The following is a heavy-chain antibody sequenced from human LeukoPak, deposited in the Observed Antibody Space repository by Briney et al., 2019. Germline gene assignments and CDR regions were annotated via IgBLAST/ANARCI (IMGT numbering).Heavy chain of an antibody. CDR1: GGSISSGSYY. CDR3: AREPVPLSSGGYYYYMDV. CDR2: IYTSGST. D-gene: IGHD3-10*01. Sequence: SQTLSLTCTVSGGSISSGSYYWSWIRQPAGKGLEWIGRIYTSGSTNYNPSLKSRVTISVDTSKNQFSLKLSSVTAADTAVYYCAREPVPLSSGGYYYYMDVWGKGTTVTVSS. V-gene: IGHV4-61*02. J-gene: IGHJ6*03.